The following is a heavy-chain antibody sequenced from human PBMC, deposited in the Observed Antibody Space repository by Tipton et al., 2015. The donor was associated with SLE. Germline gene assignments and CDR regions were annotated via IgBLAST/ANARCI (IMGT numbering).Heavy chain of an antibody. CDR1: GGSFSGYY. V-gene: IGHV4-34*01. J-gene: IGHJ3*01. CDR2: LHHSGNT. D-gene: IGHD1-7*01. Sequence: TLSLTCTVYGGSFSGYYWSWIRQPPGKGLEWIGELHHSGNTDYNPSLKSRVTISVDTSKNQFSLKLRSVTAADTAVYYCARLKGRLELPGYHYYMDVWGQGTMVTVSS. CDR3: ARLKGRLELPGYHYYMDV.